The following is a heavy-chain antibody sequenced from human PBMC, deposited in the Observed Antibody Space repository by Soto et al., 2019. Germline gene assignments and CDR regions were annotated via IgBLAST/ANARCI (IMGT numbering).Heavy chain of an antibody. CDR3: ATRTVGWYFDL. V-gene: IGHV3-23*01. CDR2: ISGSGGST. Sequence: EVQLLESGGGLVQPGGSLRLSCAASGFTFSSYAMNWVRQAPGKGLEWVSVISGSGGSTYYADAVKGRFTISRDNSKNTLYLQMNSLRAEDTAGYYCATRTVGWYFDLWGRGTLVTVSS. J-gene: IGHJ2*01. D-gene: IGHD4-17*01. CDR1: GFTFSSYA.